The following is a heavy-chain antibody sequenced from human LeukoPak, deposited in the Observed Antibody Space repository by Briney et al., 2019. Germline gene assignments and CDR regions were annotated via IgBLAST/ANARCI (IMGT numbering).Heavy chain of an antibody. J-gene: IGHJ4*02. CDR2: IKSRTDGGTT. V-gene: IGHV3-15*01. Sequence: PGGSLRLSCAASGFTFSSYSMNWVRQPPGKGLEWVGRIKSRTDGGTTDYAAPVKGRFTISSDDSKNTLYLQMNSLETEDTAVYYCTTAPYIWGSYGLNFWGQGTLVIVSS. CDR3: TTAPYIWGSYGLNF. D-gene: IGHD3-16*01. CDR1: GFTFSSYS.